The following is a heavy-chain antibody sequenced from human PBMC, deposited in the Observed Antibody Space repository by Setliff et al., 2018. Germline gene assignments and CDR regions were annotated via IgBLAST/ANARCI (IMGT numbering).Heavy chain of an antibody. CDR1: GYTLTTYA. CDR3: GRASRFGTIVYRGDYYMDV. Sequence: ASVKVSCKASGYTLTTYAMGWMRQAPGQGLEWMGWINTNTGNPSYAQGFTGRFVFSLDTSVSTAYLQINSLEAEDSAVYYCGRASRFGTIVYRGDYYMDVWGKGTTVTVSS. J-gene: IGHJ6*03. V-gene: IGHV7-4-1*02. CDR2: INTNTGNP. D-gene: IGHD3-10*01.